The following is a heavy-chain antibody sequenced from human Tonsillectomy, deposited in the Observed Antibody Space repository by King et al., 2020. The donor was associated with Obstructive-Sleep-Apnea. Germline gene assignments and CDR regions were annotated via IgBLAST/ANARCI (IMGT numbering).Heavy chain of an antibody. CDR2: IYYSGMT. Sequence: QLQESGPGLVKPSETLSLTCTVSGDSINSNSFYWGWIRQPPEKGLEWIGSIYYSGMTYYNPSLKSRVTISVDTSKNQFSLKLSSVTAADTAVYYCARVRGLWFGELLYIFDYWGQGTLVTVSS. D-gene: IGHD3-10*01. CDR3: ARVRGLWFGELLYIFDY. V-gene: IGHV4-39*07. J-gene: IGHJ4*02. CDR1: GDSINSNSFY.